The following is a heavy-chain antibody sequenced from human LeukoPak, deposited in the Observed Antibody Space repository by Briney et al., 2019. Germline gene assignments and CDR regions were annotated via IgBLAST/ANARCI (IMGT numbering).Heavy chain of an antibody. D-gene: IGHD4-23*01. V-gene: IGHV3-11*04. Sequence: GGSLRLSCAASGFTSSDNFMSWIRQAPGKGLEWVSYISKSDSTTYYADTVKGRFTISRDNAKNSLYLQMNSLRAEDTAVYCARDVYGGTDYWGQGTLVTVSS. CDR1: GFTSSDNF. CDR2: ISKSDSTT. CDR3: ARDVYGGTDY. J-gene: IGHJ4*02.